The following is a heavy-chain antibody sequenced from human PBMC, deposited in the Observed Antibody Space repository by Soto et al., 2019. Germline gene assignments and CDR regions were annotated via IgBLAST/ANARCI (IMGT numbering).Heavy chain of an antibody. CDR2: INPSGGST. V-gene: IGHV1-46*01. J-gene: IGHJ6*03. Sequence: ASVKVSCKASGYTFTSYYIRWVRQAPGQGLEWMGRINPSGGSTSYAQKFQGRVTMTRDTSTSTVYMELSSLRSEDTAVYYCARGDCSSTSCLGDYYSDMDVWGTGTTVTVSS. CDR3: ARGDCSSTSCLGDYYSDMDV. CDR1: GYTFTSYY. D-gene: IGHD2-2*01.